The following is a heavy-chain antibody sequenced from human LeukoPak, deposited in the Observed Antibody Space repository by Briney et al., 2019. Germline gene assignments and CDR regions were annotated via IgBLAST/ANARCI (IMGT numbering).Heavy chain of an antibody. V-gene: IGHV1-69*02. CDR1: GGTFSSYT. J-gene: IGHJ4*02. CDR2: IIPILGIA. Sequence: SVKVSCKASGGTFSSYTISWVRQAPGQGLEWVGRIIPILGIANYAQKFQGRVTITADKSTSTAYMEVSSLRSEDTAVYYCARAAPVAGDFDYWGQGTLVTVSS. D-gene: IGHD6-19*01. CDR3: ARAAPVAGDFDY.